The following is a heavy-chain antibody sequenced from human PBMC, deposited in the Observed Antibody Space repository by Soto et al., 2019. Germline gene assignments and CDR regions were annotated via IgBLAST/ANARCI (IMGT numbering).Heavy chain of an antibody. CDR3: VRERQFVRDFYYGMDV. V-gene: IGHV3-21*01. D-gene: IGHD6-6*01. CDR1: GFTFNTYS. CDR2: ISNTGAHI. Sequence: EVHQVDSGGGLVKPGGSLRLSCAASGFTFNTYSMTWVRQAPGQGLEWVSSISNTGAHIYYADSVRGRFTISRDNAKNSLYLQMNSLTAEDTAVYYCVRERQFVRDFYYGMDVWGRGTTVTVSS. J-gene: IGHJ6*02.